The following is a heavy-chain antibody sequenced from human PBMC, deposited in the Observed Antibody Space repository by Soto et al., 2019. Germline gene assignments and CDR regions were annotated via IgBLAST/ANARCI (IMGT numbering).Heavy chain of an antibody. CDR3: ASAAYGDHEGYYYYYGMDV. J-gene: IGHJ6*02. D-gene: IGHD4-17*01. V-gene: IGHV1-69*12. Sequence: QVQLVQSGAEVKKPGSSVKVSCKASGGTFSSYAISWVRPAPGQGLEWMGGIIPIFGTANYAQKFQGRVTIIADESTSRAYIELSSLRSEDTAVFYCASAAYGDHEGYYYYYGMDVWGQGTTVTVSS. CDR1: GGTFSSYA. CDR2: IIPIFGTA.